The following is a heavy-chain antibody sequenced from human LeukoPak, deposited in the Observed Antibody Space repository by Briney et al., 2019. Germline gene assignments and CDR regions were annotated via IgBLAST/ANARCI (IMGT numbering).Heavy chain of an antibody. Sequence: GASVKVSCKASGYTFISYDINWVRQATVQGLEWMGWMNPNSGNTGYAQKFQGRVTMTRNTSISTAYMELSSLRSEDTAVYYCARGRRQSVQRFDPWGQGTLVTVSS. D-gene: IGHD4-4*01. CDR1: GYTFISYD. V-gene: IGHV1-8*01. J-gene: IGHJ5*02. CDR3: ARGRRQSVQRFDP. CDR2: MNPNSGNT.